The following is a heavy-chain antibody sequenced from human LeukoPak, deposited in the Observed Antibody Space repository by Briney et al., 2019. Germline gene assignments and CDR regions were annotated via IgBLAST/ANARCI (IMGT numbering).Heavy chain of an antibody. CDR1: GFTFSSYS. Sequence: GGSLRLSCAASGFTFSSYSMNWVRQAPGKGLEWVSSISSSSSYIYYADSVKGRFTISRDNAKNSLYLQMNSLRAEDTALYYCARAFNSGSSDYWGQGTLVTVSS. V-gene: IGHV3-21*01. CDR3: ARAFNSGSSDY. D-gene: IGHD1-26*01. CDR2: ISSSSSYI. J-gene: IGHJ4*02.